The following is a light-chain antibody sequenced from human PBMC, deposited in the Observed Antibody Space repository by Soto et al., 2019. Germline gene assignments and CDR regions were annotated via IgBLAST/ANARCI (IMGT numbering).Light chain of an antibody. J-gene: IGKJ2*01. Sequence: EIVLTQSPGTLSLSPGERATVSCRASQTVSSNDLARYQQKPGQAPRLLLYGASTRATGIPDRFSGSGSGTDFTLSISRLEPEDFAVYYCHHYGTSPPYTFGQGTKVDIK. V-gene: IGKV3-20*01. CDR3: HHYGTSPPYT. CDR2: GAS. CDR1: QTVSSND.